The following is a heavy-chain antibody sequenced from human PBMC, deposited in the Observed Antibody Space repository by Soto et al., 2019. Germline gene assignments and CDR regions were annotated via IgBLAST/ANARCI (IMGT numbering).Heavy chain of an antibody. Sequence: EVQLVESGGGLVKPGGSLRLSCAASGFTFSSYSMNWVRQAPGKGLEWVSSISSSSSYIYYADSVKGRFTISRDNAKNSLYLQMNSLRAEDTAVYYCARDRCSGGSCYFGYWGQGTLVTVSS. CDR3: ARDRCSGGSCYFGY. D-gene: IGHD2-15*01. CDR1: GFTFSSYS. J-gene: IGHJ4*02. CDR2: ISSSSSYI. V-gene: IGHV3-21*01.